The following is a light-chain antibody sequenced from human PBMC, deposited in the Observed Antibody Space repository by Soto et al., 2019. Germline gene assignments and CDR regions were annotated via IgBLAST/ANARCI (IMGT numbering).Light chain of an antibody. Sequence: DIQVTQSRSTLSGSVGDRVTITCRASETISSWLAWYQQKPGKAPKLLIYKASTLKSGVPSRFSGSGSGTEFTLTISCLQSEDFATYYCQQYYSYPPWTFGQGTKV. CDR2: KAS. CDR1: ETISSW. CDR3: QQYYSYPPWT. J-gene: IGKJ1*01. V-gene: IGKV1-5*03.